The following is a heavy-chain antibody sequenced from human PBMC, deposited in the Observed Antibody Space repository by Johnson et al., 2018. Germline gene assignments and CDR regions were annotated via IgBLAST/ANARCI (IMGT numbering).Heavy chain of an antibody. CDR3: ARLRGRPGEATGSCGGDVFDG. CDR2: VRTKVNDYVT. CDR1: GFIFSDSA. Sequence: VQLVESGGGLVQPGGSLKLSCAASGFIFSDSALHWVRRASGKGLEWVGRVRTKVNDYVTASAESVQGRFTFSRDDSKNTAYLQMDLRKAEDAAGYYVARLRGRPGEATGSCGGDVFDGWGRGTLVTFSS. V-gene: IGHV3-73*01. J-gene: IGHJ3*01. D-gene: IGHD1-1*01.